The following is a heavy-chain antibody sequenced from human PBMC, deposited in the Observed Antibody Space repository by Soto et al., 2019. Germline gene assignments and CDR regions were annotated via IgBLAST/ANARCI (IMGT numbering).Heavy chain of an antibody. V-gene: IGHV3-21*01. D-gene: IGHD3-3*01. CDR1: GFTFSSYS. J-gene: IGHJ4*02. CDR2: ISSSSSYI. CDR3: ARDDDFWSGPDHTTPFDY. Sequence: PGGSLRLSCAASGFTFSSYSMNWVRQAPGKGLEWVSSISSSSSYIYYADSVKGRFTISRDNAKNSLYLKMNSLRAEDTAVYYCARDDDFWSGPDHTTPFDYWGQGTLVTVSS.